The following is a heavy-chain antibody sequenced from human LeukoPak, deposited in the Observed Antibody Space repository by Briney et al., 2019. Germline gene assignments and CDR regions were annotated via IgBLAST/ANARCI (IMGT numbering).Heavy chain of an antibody. D-gene: IGHD3/OR15-3a*01. V-gene: IGHV4-39*01. CDR2: IYYDGST. Sequence: PSETLSLTCTVSGDSDDSIKSSSYYWAWIRLPPGKGLEWVGSIYYDGSTYYNPSLRGRVTISVDTSKSQFSVKLNSVTAADMAMYYCGRRGHLHRPFWGQGTLVTVSS. J-gene: IGHJ4*02. CDR1: GDSDDSIKSSSYY. CDR3: GRRGHLHRPF.